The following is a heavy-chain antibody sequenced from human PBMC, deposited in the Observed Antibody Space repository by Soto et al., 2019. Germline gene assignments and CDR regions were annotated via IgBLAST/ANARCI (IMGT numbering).Heavy chain of an antibody. CDR3: ARETSTGNYYMDV. CDR1: GFSFSYYG. V-gene: IGHV3-48*01. D-gene: IGHD2-2*01. Sequence: EVQLVESGGGLVQPGGSLRLSCAASGFSFSYYGMNWVRQAPGKGLEWVSYISTSSSNIYYADSVKGRFTISRDNAKNSLSLQINSLRAADTAVYYFARETSTGNYYMDVWGKGTTVTVPS. J-gene: IGHJ6*03. CDR2: ISTSSSNI.